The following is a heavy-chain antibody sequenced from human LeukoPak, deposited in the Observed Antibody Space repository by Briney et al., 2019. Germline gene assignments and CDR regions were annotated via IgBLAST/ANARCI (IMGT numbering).Heavy chain of an antibody. CDR3: AREVGYCTGGSCPGY. CDR1: GYTFTNYY. CDR2: INPSGAST. D-gene: IGHD2-15*01. Sequence: ASVKVSCKASGYTFTNYYMHWVRQAPGQGLEWMGMINPSGASTNYEQKFQDRVTMTRDTSTNTVYTEVSSLRAEDTAVYYCAREVGYCTGGSCPGYWGQGTRVTVSS. J-gene: IGHJ4*02. V-gene: IGHV1-46*01.